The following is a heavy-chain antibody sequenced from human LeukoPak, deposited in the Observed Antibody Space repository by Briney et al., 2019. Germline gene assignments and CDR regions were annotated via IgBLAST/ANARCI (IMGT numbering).Heavy chain of an antibody. J-gene: IGHJ4*02. CDR1: GGSISSSY. CDR3: ARAGSGSYSGPQDY. D-gene: IGHD3-10*01. CDR2: IYYSGST. V-gene: IGHV4-59*01. Sequence: SETLSLTCTVSGGSISSSYWSWIRQPPGKGLEWIGYIYYSGSTNYNPSLKSRVTISVDTSKNQFSLKLSSVTAADTAVYYCARAGSGSYSGPQDYWGQGTLVTVSS.